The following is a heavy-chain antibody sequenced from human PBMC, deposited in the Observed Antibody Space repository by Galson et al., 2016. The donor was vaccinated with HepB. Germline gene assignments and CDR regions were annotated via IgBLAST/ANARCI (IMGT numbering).Heavy chain of an antibody. J-gene: IGHJ4*02. D-gene: IGHD2-8*02. V-gene: IGHV4-59*08. CDR3: ASDHNWGTEN. CDR1: GGSISTYY. Sequence: ETLSLTCTVSGGSISTYYWSWIRQSPGKGLEWIGNVYYSGSTYYNPSLKSRVTISVDTSKNQFSLKLTSVTAADTAVYYCASDHNWGTENWGQGTLVTVSS. CDR2: VYYSGST.